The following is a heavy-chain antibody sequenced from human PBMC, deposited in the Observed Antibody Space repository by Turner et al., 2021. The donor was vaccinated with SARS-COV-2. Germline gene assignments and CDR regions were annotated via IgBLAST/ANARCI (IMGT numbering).Heavy chain of an antibody. J-gene: IGHJ4*02. Sequence: EVPLLESGGALVQSGGSLRLSCGASGFRFRGYAMNWVHQTPGKGLEGVSVISGGGHTTYYADSVRGRFTIARDNSKNTLYLQMNSLRAEDTAVYYCAKLFVYGASFDYWGQGTLVTVSS. D-gene: IGHD3-10*02. V-gene: IGHV3-23*01. CDR2: ISGGGHTT. CDR3: AKLFVYGASFDY. CDR1: GFRFRGYA.